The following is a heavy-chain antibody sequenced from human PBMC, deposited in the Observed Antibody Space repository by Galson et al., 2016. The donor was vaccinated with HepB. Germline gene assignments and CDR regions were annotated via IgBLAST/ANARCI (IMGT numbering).Heavy chain of an antibody. D-gene: IGHD4-17*01. CDR1: GFTFENYA. CDR3: AKGFYGDFPSWFDP. Sequence: SLRLSCAASGFTFENYAMHWVRQVPGKGLEWVSSITWNSGSKGYADSVKGRFTISRDNAKSSLYLQMNSLRPEDTALYYCAKGFYGDFPSWFDPWGQGTLVTVSS. CDR2: ITWNSGSK. V-gene: IGHV3-9*01. J-gene: IGHJ5*02.